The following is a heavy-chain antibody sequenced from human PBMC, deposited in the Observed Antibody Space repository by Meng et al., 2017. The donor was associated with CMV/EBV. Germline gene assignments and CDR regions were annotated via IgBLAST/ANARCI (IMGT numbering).Heavy chain of an antibody. CDR2: ISYDGSNK. D-gene: IGHD2-15*01. Sequence: VQLVGFGGGVVQPGRSLRLSCAASGFTFSSYAMHWVRQAPGKGLEWVAVISYDGSNKYYADSVKGRFTISRDNSKNTLYLQMNSLRAEDTAVYYCAREDACYWGQGTLVNVSS. CDR3: AREDACY. V-gene: IGHV3-30-3*01. CDR1: GFTFSSYA. J-gene: IGHJ1*01.